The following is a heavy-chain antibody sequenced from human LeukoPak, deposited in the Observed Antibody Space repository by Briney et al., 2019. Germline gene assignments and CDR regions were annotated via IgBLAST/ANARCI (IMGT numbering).Heavy chain of an antibody. J-gene: IGHJ4*02. D-gene: IGHD3-3*01. CDR2: IWYDGSNK. CDR1: GFTFSSYG. Sequence: GGSLRLSCAASGFTFSSYGMHWVRQAPGKGLEWVAVIWYDGSNKYYADSVKGRFTISRDNSKNTLYLQMNSLRAEDTAVYYCAKAPYYDFWSGLDYWGQGTLVTVSS. V-gene: IGHV3-33*06. CDR3: AKAPYYDFWSGLDY.